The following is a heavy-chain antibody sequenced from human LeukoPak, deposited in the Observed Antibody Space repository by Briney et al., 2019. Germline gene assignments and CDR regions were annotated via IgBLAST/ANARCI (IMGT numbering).Heavy chain of an antibody. D-gene: IGHD2-15*01. Sequence: GGSLRLSCAASGFTVSSSYMYWVRQAPGKGLEWVSFFCRGDSTYYAESVRGRFTISRDNSKNTLYLLMNSLIPEDTAVYYCAREVVSSPSYFDSWGQGTLVTVSS. CDR1: GFTVSSSY. V-gene: IGHV3-53*01. CDR3: AREVVSSPSYFDS. CDR2: FCRGDST. J-gene: IGHJ4*02.